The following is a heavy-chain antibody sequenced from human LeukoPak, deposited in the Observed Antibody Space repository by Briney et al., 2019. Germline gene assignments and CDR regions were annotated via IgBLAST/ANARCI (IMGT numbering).Heavy chain of an antibody. D-gene: IGHD3-16*01. V-gene: IGHV3-49*04. Sequence: PGRSLRLSCTASGFTFGDYAMSWVRQAPGKGLEWGGFIRSKAYGGTTEYAASVKGRFTISRDDSKSIAYLQMNSLKTEDTAVYYCTRSWGIDYWGQGTLVTVSS. CDR1: GFTFGDYA. CDR2: IRSKAYGGTT. CDR3: TRSWGIDY. J-gene: IGHJ4*01.